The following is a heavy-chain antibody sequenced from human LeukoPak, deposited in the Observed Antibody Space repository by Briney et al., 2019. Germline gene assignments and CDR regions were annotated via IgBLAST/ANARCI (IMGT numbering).Heavy chain of an antibody. CDR2: IYSSGNS. CDR1: GGSIISGSYY. D-gene: IGHD6-13*01. V-gene: IGHV4-61*02. J-gene: IGHJ4*02. CDR3: ARGRGQQLGNFDY. Sequence: SETLSLTCTVSGGSIISGSYYWSWIRQPAGKGLEWIGRIYSSGNSNYNPSFKSRVTISVDTSKNQFSLKLSSVTAADTAVYYCARGRGQQLGNFDYWGQGTLVTVSS.